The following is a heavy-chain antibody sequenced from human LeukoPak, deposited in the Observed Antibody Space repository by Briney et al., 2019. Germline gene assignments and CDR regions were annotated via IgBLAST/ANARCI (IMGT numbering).Heavy chain of an antibody. CDR1: GYTFTSYF. V-gene: IGHV1-46*01. J-gene: IGHJ4*02. CDR2: ISPSGGSA. D-gene: IGHD3-22*01. CDR3: ARGSSGYYAPFDY. Sequence: ASVKVSCKAFGYTFTSYFMHWVRQAPGQGLEWMGIISPSGGSATYAQKFQARVTLTKDTSTSTVYMELSSLRSEDTAVYYCARGSSGYYAPFDYWGQGTLVTVSS.